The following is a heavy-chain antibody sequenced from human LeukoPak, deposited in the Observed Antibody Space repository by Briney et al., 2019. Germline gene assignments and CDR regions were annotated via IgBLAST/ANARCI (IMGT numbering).Heavy chain of an antibody. CDR3: AKAPYYVGATPYYFDY. D-gene: IGHD1-26*01. J-gene: IGHJ4*02. CDR1: GFTFDDYA. CDR2: ISRNSGSI. Sequence: PGGSLRLSCAASGFTFDDYAMHWVRQAPGKGLEWVSGISRNSGSIGYADSVKGRFTISRDNAKNSLYLQMNSLRAEDTALYYCAKAPYYVGATPYYFDYWGQGTLVTVSS. V-gene: IGHV3-9*01.